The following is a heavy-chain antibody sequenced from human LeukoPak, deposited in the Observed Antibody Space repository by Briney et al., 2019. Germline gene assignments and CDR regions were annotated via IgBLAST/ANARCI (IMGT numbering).Heavy chain of an antibody. V-gene: IGHV1-69*01. J-gene: IGHJ3*02. D-gene: IGHD3-22*01. Sequence: GASVKVSCKASGGTFSSYAISWVRQAPGQGLEWMGGIIPIFGTANYAQKFQGRVTITADESTSTAYMELRSLRSDDTAVYYCARDPVYYYDSSGYSKSSAFDIWGQGTIVTVSS. CDR2: IIPIFGTA. CDR1: GGTFSSYA. CDR3: ARDPVYYYDSSGYSKSSAFDI.